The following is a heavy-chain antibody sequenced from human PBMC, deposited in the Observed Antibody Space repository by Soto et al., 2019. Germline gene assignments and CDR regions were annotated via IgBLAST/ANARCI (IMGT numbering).Heavy chain of an antibody. CDR3: ARALVHGGDF. CDR1: GFTFSSYS. J-gene: IGHJ4*02. CDR2: ISSSSSYI. V-gene: IGHV3-21*01. Sequence: GGSLRLSCAASGFTFSSYSMNWVRQAPGKGLEWVSSISSSSSYIYYADSVKGRFTISRDNAKNSLHLQMNSLRAEDTAVYYCARALVHGGDFWGQGTLVTVSS. D-gene: IGHD3-10*01.